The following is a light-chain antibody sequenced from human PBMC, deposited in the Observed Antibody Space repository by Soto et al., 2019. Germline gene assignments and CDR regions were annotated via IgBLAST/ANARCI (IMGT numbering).Light chain of an antibody. Sequence: QSVLTQPRSVSESPGQSVTISCTGTSSDVGSFNYVSWYQQHPGKAPKLMIYDVSKRPSGVPDRFSGSKSGNTASLTISGLRAEDEADYYCCSYAGTPYVFGTGTKVTVL. CDR1: SSDVGSFNY. CDR2: DVS. J-gene: IGLJ1*01. V-gene: IGLV2-11*01. CDR3: CSYAGTPYV.